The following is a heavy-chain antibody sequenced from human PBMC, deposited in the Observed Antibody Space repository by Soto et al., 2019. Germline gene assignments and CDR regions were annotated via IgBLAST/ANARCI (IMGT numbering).Heavy chain of an antibody. J-gene: IGHJ4*02. Sequence: SETLSLTCAVSGGFISTLNWWSWVRQPPGKGLEWIGVIHQSGSTNYKTSLKSRVTISVDTSKSQFSLNLSFVTAADTAVYYCATMGTPATGLYFFDYWGQGSLVTVS. CDR1: GGFISTLNW. V-gene: IGHV4-4*02. CDR3: ATMGTPATGLYFFDY. D-gene: IGHD2-15*01. CDR2: IHQSGST.